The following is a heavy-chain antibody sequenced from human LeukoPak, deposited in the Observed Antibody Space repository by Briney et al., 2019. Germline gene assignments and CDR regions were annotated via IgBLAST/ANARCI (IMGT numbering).Heavy chain of an antibody. V-gene: IGHV3-23*01. Sequence: PGRSLRLSCAASGFTFDDYAMHWVRQAPGKGLEWVSAISGSGGSTYYADSVKGRFTISRDNSKNTLYLQMNSLRAEDTAVYYCARDTEIAVAGTVDYWGQGTLVTVSS. D-gene: IGHD6-19*01. CDR1: GFTFDDYA. J-gene: IGHJ4*02. CDR3: ARDTEIAVAGTVDY. CDR2: ISGSGGST.